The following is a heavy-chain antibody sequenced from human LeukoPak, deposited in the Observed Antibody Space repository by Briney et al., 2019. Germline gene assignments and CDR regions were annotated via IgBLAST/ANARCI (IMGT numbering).Heavy chain of an antibody. Sequence: TSETLSLTCSVSGGSISSYYWSWIRQPPGKGLEWIGYIYYSGSTNYNPSLKSRVTISVDTSKNQFSLRLSSVTAADTAVYYCARGKDEFGEFLYYYYMDVWGKGTTVTISS. CDR3: ARGKDEFGEFLYYYYMDV. J-gene: IGHJ6*03. CDR1: GGSISSYY. V-gene: IGHV4-59*01. CDR2: IYYSGST. D-gene: IGHD3-10*01.